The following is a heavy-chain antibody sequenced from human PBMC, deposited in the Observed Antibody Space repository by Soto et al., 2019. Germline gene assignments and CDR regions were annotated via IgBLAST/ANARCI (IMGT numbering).Heavy chain of an antibody. Sequence: GGSLRLSCAASGFTFDDYAMHWVRQAPGKGLEWVSCISWNSGTIGYADSVKGRFTISRDNSKNSLYLQMHSLRVEDSALYYCVKDKSEGGEVPAAIDYWGQGTLVTVSS. CDR3: VKDKSEGGEVPAAIDY. CDR1: GFTFDDYA. CDR2: ISWNSGTI. D-gene: IGHD2-2*01. J-gene: IGHJ4*02. V-gene: IGHV3-9*01.